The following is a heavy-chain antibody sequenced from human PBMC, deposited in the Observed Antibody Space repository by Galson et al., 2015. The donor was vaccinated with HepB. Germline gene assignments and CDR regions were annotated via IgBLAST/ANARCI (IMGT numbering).Heavy chain of an antibody. CDR1: GFTFSSYA. CDR2: ISYDGSNK. CDR3: ARDHVVWVSDNYYYYGMDV. D-gene: IGHD2-8*01. V-gene: IGHV3-30-3*01. Sequence: SLRLSCAASGFTFSSYAMHWVRQAPGKGLEWVAVISYDGSNKYYADSVKGRFTNSRDNSKNTLYLQMNSLRAEDTAVYYCARDHVVWVSDNYYYYGMDVWGQGTTVTVSS. J-gene: IGHJ6*02.